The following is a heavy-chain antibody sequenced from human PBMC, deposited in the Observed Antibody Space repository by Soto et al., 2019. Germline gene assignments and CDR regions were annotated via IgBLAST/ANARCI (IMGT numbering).Heavy chain of an antibody. Sequence: SETLSLTCTVSGGSISSYYWSWIRQPPGKGLEWIGYIYYSGSTNYNPSLKSRVTISVDTSKNQFSLKLSSVTAADTAVYYCARCSSGWYNDAFDIWGQGTMVTVSS. CDR2: IYYSGST. CDR1: GGSISSYY. D-gene: IGHD6-19*01. J-gene: IGHJ3*02. CDR3: ARCSSGWYNDAFDI. V-gene: IGHV4-59*01.